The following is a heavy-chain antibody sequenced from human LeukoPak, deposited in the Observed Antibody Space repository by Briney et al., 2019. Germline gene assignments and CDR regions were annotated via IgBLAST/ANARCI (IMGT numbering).Heavy chain of an antibody. CDR2: ISSTGSTI. D-gene: IGHD4-23*01. V-gene: IGHV3-48*03. J-gene: IGHJ4*02. Sequence: PGGSLRLSCAASGFTFSSYEMNWVREAPGKGLEWVSYISSTGSTIYYADSVKGRFTISRDNSKNTLYLQMNSLRAEDTAVYYCAKRDYGGNSDFDYWGQGTLVTVSS. CDR1: GFTFSSYE. CDR3: AKRDYGGNSDFDY.